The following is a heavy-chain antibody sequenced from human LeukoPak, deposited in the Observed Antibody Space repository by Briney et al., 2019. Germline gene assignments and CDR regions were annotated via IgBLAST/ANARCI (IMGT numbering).Heavy chain of an antibody. Sequence: PGESLKISCKGSGYRFANFWIAWVRQMPGKGLEWMGLVYPGDSDTRYSPSFEGQVTISADKSINTAYLQWSSLKASDTAMYYCARPPMGEWRTDAFDIWGQGTMVTVSS. CDR2: VYPGDSDT. D-gene: IGHD3-16*01. V-gene: IGHV5-51*01. J-gene: IGHJ3*02. CDR3: ARPPMGEWRTDAFDI. CDR1: GYRFANFW.